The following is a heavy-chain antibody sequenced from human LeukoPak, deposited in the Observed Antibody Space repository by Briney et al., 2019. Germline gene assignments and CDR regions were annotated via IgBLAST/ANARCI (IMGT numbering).Heavy chain of an antibody. Sequence: TGGSLRLSCAVSGLTVSSSYMSWVRQAPGKGLEWVSLNYSIYGGGSTFYADSVKGRFTISRDNSKNTLFLQMNSLRPEDTAVYYCAREIAVAAHFDYWGQGTLVTVSS. V-gene: IGHV3-66*02. J-gene: IGHJ4*02. CDR1: GLTVSSSY. CDR2: NYSIYGGGST. D-gene: IGHD6-19*01. CDR3: AREIAVAAHFDY.